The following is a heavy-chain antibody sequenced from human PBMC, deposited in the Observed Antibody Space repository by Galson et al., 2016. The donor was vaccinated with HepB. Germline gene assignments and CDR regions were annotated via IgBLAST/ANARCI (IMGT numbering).Heavy chain of an antibody. CDR1: GFSLSTSGVG. Sequence: LVKPTQTLTLTCTFSGFSLSTSGVGVGRIRQPPGKGLEWIGYMYYIGSTSYNPSLASRVTISVDTSKNQFSLRVSSVTAADTAVYYCARNAQDSPYYGMDVWGQGTTVTVSS. CDR2: MYYIGST. CDR3: ARNAQDSPYYGMDV. V-gene: IGHV4-61*08. J-gene: IGHJ6*02. D-gene: IGHD2-15*01.